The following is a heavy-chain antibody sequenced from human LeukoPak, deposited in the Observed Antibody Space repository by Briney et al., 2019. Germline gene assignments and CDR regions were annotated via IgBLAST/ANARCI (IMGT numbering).Heavy chain of an antibody. Sequence: GGSLRLSCAASGFTFSSYGMHWVRQAPGKGLEWVAFIRYDGSNKYYADSVKGRFTISRDNSKNTLYLQMNSLRAEDTAVYYCAKDLKRVYSSSCLDYWGQGTLVTVSS. J-gene: IGHJ4*02. D-gene: IGHD6-13*01. CDR3: AKDLKRVYSSSCLDY. V-gene: IGHV3-30*02. CDR1: GFTFSSYG. CDR2: IRYDGSNK.